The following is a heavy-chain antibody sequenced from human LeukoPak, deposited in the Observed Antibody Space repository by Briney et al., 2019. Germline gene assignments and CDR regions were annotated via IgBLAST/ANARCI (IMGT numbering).Heavy chain of an antibody. J-gene: IGHJ1*01. CDR3: ARVAYYDSSGYYYGLFYFQH. V-gene: IGHV1-69*01. CDR2: IIPIFGTA. Sequence: SVKVSCKASGGTFSSYAISWVRQAPGQGLEWMGGIIPIFGTANYAQKFQGRVTITADGSTSTAYMELSSLRSEDTAVYYCARVAYYDSSGYYYGLFYFQHWGQGTLVTVSS. CDR1: GGTFSSYA. D-gene: IGHD3-22*01.